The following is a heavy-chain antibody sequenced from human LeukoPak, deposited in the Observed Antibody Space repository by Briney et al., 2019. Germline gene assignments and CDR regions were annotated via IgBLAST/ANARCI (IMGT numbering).Heavy chain of an antibody. V-gene: IGHV3-11*06. CDR1: GFTFSAYY. CDR2: ISTSSSST. J-gene: IGHJ4*02. CDR3: ARVAFCSGGTCYKYFDY. D-gene: IGHD2-15*01. Sequence: PGGSLRLSCAASGFTFSAYYMSWIRQAPGKGLEWVSHISTSSSSTNYADSVKGRFTISRDNAKNSLYLQMNSLGAEDTAVYYCARVAFCSGGTCYKYFDYWGQGTLVTVS.